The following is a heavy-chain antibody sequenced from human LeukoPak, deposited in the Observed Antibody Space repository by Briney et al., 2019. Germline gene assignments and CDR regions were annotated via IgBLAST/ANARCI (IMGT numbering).Heavy chain of an antibody. Sequence: GGSLRLSCAASVFTFSSYWMSWVRQAPGKGLEWVANIKRDGSEKYCVDSGKGRFTISRDNAKTSVYLQMNSLRAEDTAVYYCARNSITMIRGACYYYYGMDVWGQGTTVTVSS. CDR3: ARNSITMIRGACYYYYGMDV. J-gene: IGHJ6*02. V-gene: IGHV3-7*01. D-gene: IGHD3-10*01. CDR2: IKRDGSEK. CDR1: VFTFSSYW.